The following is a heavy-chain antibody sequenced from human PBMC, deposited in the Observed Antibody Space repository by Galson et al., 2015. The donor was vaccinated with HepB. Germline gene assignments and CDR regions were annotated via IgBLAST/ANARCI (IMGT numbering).Heavy chain of an antibody. CDR3: AREATRGYPFDAFDI. V-gene: IGHV1-3*04. CDR2: INIGNGNT. D-gene: IGHD5-12*01. Sequence: SVKVSCKASGSTFTRHAIHWVRQAPGQRLEWMGWINIGNGNTHYSQNLQGRVTITRDTSASTASMELSSLRSEDTAVYYCAREATRGYPFDAFDIWGQGKMVTVSS. CDR1: GSTFTRHA. J-gene: IGHJ3*02.